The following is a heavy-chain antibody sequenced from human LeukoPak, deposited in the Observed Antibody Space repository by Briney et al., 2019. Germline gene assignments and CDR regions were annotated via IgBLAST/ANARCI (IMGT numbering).Heavy chain of an antibody. J-gene: IGHJ4*02. CDR3: AKGNYGDYTPDPMYYFDY. D-gene: IGHD4-17*01. V-gene: IGHV3-21*01. CDR2: ISSSSSYI. Sequence: PGGSLRLSCAASGFTFSSYSMNWVRQAPGKGLEWVSSISSSSSYIYYADSVKGRFTISRDNAKNSLYLQMNSLRAEDTAVYYCAKGNYGDYTPDPMYYFDYWGQGTLVTVSS. CDR1: GFTFSSYS.